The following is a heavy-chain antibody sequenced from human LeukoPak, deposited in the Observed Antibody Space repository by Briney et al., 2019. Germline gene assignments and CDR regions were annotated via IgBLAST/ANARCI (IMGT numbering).Heavy chain of an antibody. CDR3: ARRSSSWKNWFDP. CDR1: GGSIDSNY. D-gene: IGHD6-13*01. Sequence: PSETLSLTCTVSGGSIDSNYWTWIRQPPGKGLEWIGYIYYSRTTNYNPSLKSRVTMSVDMSKNQFSLKLSSVTAADTAVYYCARRSSSWKNWFDPWGQGTLVTVSS. V-gene: IGHV4-59*01. J-gene: IGHJ5*02. CDR2: IYYSRTT.